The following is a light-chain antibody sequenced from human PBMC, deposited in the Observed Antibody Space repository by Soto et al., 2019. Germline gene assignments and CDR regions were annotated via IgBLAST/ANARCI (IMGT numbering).Light chain of an antibody. CDR3: QHRSNWPT. CDR1: QSVSSY. V-gene: IGKV3-11*01. Sequence: EIVLTQSPSTLSLSPGERATLSCRASQSVSSYLAWYQQKPGQAPRLLIYDASNRATGLPARFSGSGSGTDFTLTISSLEPEYFAVYYCQHRSNWPTFGPGTKVDIK. CDR2: DAS. J-gene: IGKJ3*01.